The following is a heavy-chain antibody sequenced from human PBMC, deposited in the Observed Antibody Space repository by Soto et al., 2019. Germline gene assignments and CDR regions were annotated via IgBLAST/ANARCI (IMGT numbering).Heavy chain of an antibody. CDR2: IYYSGST. CDR1: GGSVSSGSYY. D-gene: IGHD4-4*01. J-gene: IGHJ4*02. Sequence: SETLSLTCTVSGGSVSSGSYYWSWIRQPPGKGLGWIGYIYYSGSTNYNPSLKSRVTISVDTSKNQFSLKLSSVTAADTAVYYCARGGVTTVTTFGYWGQGTLVTVSS. CDR3: ARGGVTTVTTFGY. V-gene: IGHV4-61*01.